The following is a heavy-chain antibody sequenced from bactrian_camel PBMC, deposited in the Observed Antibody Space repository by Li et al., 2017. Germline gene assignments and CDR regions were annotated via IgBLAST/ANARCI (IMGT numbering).Heavy chain of an antibody. V-gene: IGHV3S55*01. J-gene: IGHJ4*01. CDR3: AAADPRPGVQCLFFLGFEY. CDR1: GYTYRSYC. CDR2: IGSDDRT. D-gene: IGHD1*01. Sequence: HVQLVESGGGSVQADGSLTLSCAISGYTYRSYCMAWFRQAPGKERERVAAIGSDDRTRVADSVKGRFTIYKDNAKNTLYLQMHSLKPEDTAMYYCAAADPRPGVQCLFFLGFEYWGQGTQVTVS.